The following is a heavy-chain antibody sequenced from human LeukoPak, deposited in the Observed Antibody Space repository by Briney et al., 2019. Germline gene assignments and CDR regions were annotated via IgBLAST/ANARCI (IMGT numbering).Heavy chain of an antibody. Sequence: SETLSLTCAVYGGSFSGYYWSWIRQPPGKGLEWIGEINHSGSTNYNPSLKSRVTTSVDTSKNQFSLKLNSVTAADTAVYYCARGRIVGATAGDYWGQGTLVTVSS. D-gene: IGHD1-26*01. CDR3: ARGRIVGATAGDY. V-gene: IGHV4-34*01. CDR2: INHSGST. CDR1: GGSFSGYY. J-gene: IGHJ4*02.